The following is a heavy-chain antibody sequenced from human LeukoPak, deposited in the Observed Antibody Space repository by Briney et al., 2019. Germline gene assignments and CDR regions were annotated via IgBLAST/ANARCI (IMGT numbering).Heavy chain of an antibody. CDR3: ARDRSSGWYPLDY. Sequence: SVKVSCKTSGGTFSSSAITWVRQAPGQGLEWMGRIIPVLNITTYAQKFQGRVTMTTDSPTSTVYLELSSLRSEDTAMYYCARDRSSGWYPLDYWGQGTLVTVSS. CDR1: GGTFSSSA. V-gene: IGHV1-69*04. CDR2: IIPVLNIT. D-gene: IGHD6-13*01. J-gene: IGHJ4*02.